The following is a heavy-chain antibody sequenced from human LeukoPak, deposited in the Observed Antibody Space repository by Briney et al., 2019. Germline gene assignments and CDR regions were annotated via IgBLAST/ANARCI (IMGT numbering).Heavy chain of an antibody. Sequence: ASVKVSCKVSGYTLTELSMHWVRQAPGQGLEWMGRINPNSGGTNYAQKFQGRVTMTRDTSISTAYMELSRLRSDDTAVYYCAREYYDSSGYYGPDYWGQGTLVTVSS. J-gene: IGHJ4*02. V-gene: IGHV1-2*06. CDR3: AREYYDSSGYYGPDY. CDR2: INPNSGGT. CDR1: GYTLTELS. D-gene: IGHD3-22*01.